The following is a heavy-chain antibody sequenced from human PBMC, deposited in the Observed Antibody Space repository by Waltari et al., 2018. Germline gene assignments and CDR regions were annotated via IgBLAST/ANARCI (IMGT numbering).Heavy chain of an antibody. V-gene: IGHV3-7*01. CDR3: ARGVDDDSGYRPCDY. CDR1: GFTFNRYW. J-gene: IGHJ4*02. Sequence: EVQLVESGGGLVQPGGSLRLSCSASGFTFNRYWMTWVRQPPGKGLEWVANIKQDGSEKFYVASAKGRFTISRDNAKDSLHLQMNTLTAEDTAVYYCARGVDDDSGYRPCDYWGQGILVTVSS. D-gene: IGHD5-12*01. CDR2: IKQDGSEK.